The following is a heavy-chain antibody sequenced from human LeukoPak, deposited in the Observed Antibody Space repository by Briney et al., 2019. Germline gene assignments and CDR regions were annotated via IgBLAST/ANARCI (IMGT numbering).Heavy chain of an antibody. D-gene: IGHD5-18*01. J-gene: IGHJ4*02. V-gene: IGHV3-30*02. CDR3: AKDFGGYSYGELDY. CDR1: GFTFSSYD. Sequence: GGSLRLSCAASGFTFSSYDMHWIRQAPGKGLEWVAFIRNDESNKYYADSVKGRFTISRDNSKSTLYLQMNSLRAEDTAVYYCAKDFGGYSYGELDYWGQGTLVTVSS. CDR2: IRNDESNK.